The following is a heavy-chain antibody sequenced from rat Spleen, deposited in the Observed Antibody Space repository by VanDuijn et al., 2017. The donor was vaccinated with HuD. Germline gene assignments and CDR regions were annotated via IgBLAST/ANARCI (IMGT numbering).Heavy chain of an antibody. J-gene: IGHJ3*01. V-gene: IGHV5-46*01. Sequence: EVQLVESGGGLVQPGRSLKLSCAASGFTFSRFAMAWMRQAPKKGLEWVATITSGGSNTYYPDSVKGRFTISRDNSKSTLYLQMHSLRSEDTATYYCTRDLYLGFAYWGQGTLVTVSS. D-gene: IGHD2-1*01. CDR3: TRDLYLGFAY. CDR1: GFTFSRFA. CDR2: ITSGGSNT.